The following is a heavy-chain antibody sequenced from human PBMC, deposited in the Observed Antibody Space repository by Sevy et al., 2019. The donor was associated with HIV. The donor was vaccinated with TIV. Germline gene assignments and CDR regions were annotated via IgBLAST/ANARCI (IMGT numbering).Heavy chain of an antibody. J-gene: IGHJ4*02. CDR3: AIYYYDSSGYYPQFDY. CDR1: GYTFTSYD. D-gene: IGHD3-22*01. V-gene: IGHV1-8*01. CDR2: MNPNSGNT. Sequence: ASVKVSCKASGYTFTSYDMNWVRQATGQGLEWMGWMNPNSGNTGYAQNFQGRVTMTRNTSISTAYMELSSLRSEDTAVYYCAIYYYDSSGYYPQFDYWGQGTLVTVSS.